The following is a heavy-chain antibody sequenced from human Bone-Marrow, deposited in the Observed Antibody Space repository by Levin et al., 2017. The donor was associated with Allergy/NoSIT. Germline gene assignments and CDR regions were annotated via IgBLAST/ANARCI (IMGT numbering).Heavy chain of an antibody. D-gene: IGHD3-10*01. CDR2: IWYDGRNK. CDR3: ARDQKAEKGGVGGQNSYYYGMDI. V-gene: IGHV3-33*01. CDR1: GFNFRNFG. Sequence: GGSLRLSCVASGFNFRNFGIHWVRQAPGRGLEWLAVIWYDGRNKYYADSVRGRLSISRDNSRRKVSLQMDDLTAEDTAVYYCARDQKAEKGGVGGQNSYYYGMDIWGQGTTVTVS. J-gene: IGHJ6*02.